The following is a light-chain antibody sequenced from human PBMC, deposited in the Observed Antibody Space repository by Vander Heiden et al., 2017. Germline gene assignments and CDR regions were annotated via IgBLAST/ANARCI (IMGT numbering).Light chain of an antibody. J-gene: IGLJ2*01. CDR1: TSNIGNNA. CDR3: AAWDDSLNGVL. V-gene: IGLV1-36*01. CDR2: YND. Sequence: QSVLTQPPSVSEAPRQRVTIPCSGSTSNIGNNAVNWYQQLPGKAPKLLIYYNDLLPSGVSDRFSGSKSGTSASLASSGLQSEDEADYYCAAWDDSLNGVLFGGGTKLTVL.